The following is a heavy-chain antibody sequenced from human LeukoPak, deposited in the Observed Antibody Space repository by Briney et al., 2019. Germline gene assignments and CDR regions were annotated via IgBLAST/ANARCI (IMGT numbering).Heavy chain of an antibody. J-gene: IGHJ4*02. CDR3: ARARWSSTGWFLGY. D-gene: IGHD6-19*01. CDR1: GFTFSSYW. Sequence: GQSLRLSCAASGFTFSSYWMHWVRQAPGKWLVWVSRVNPQGSETSDADSVKGRFTISRDNAKDALHLQMDNLRAEDTAVYYCARARWSSTGWFLGYWGQGTLVTVSS. V-gene: IGHV3-74*01. CDR2: VNPQGSET.